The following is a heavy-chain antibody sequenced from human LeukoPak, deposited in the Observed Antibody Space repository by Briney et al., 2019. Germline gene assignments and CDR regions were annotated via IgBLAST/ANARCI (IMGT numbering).Heavy chain of an antibody. CDR3: ARVFHDSSGYPLDY. CDR2: TYYSGNT. V-gene: IGHV4-59*01. D-gene: IGHD3-22*01. J-gene: IGHJ4*02. Sequence: SETLSLTCSVSGGSISSYYWSWIRQPPGKGLEWIGYTYYSGNTNYNPSLKSRVTISVDTSKNQFSLKVSSVTAADTAVYYCARVFHDSSGYPLDYWGQGTLVTVSS. CDR1: GGSISSYY.